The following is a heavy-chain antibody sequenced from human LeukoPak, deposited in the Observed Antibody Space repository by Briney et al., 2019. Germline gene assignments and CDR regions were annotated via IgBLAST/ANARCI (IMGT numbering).Heavy chain of an antibody. CDR1: GYTFTSYY. CDR2: INPSGGST. J-gene: IGHJ4*02. V-gene: IGHV1-46*01. CDR3: ARDRGIAAAGTRGDY. Sequence: ASVKVSCKASGYTFTSYYMHWVRQAPGQGLEWMGIINPSGGSTSYAQKFQGRVTMTRDTSTSTVYMELSSLRSEDTAVYYCARDRGIAAAGTRGDYWGQGTLVTVSS. D-gene: IGHD6-13*01.